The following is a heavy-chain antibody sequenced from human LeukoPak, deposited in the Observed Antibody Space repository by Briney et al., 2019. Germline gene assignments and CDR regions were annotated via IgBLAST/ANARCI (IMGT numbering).Heavy chain of an antibody. CDR3: ARGPLGDYYCSGGSCYILENWFDP. D-gene: IGHD2-15*01. Sequence: ASVKVSCKASGGTFTSYYMHWVRQAPGQGLEWMGIINPSGGSTSYAQKFQGRVTMTRDTSTSTVYMELSSLRSEDTAVYYCARGPLGDYYCSGGSCYILENWFDPWGQGTLVTVSS. CDR2: INPSGGST. V-gene: IGHV1-46*01. J-gene: IGHJ5*02. CDR1: GGTFTSYY.